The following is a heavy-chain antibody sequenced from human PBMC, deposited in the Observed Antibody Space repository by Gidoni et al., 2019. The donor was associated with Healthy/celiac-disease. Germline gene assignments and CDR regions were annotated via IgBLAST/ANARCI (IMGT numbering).Heavy chain of an antibody. V-gene: IGHV5-51*01. J-gene: IGHJ6*02. D-gene: IGHD3-10*01. CDR1: GHSFTSYW. CDR3: ARGGYYGSGSYWDYYYYGMDV. CDR2: IYPGDSDT. Sequence: EVQLVQSGAEVKKPGESLKISCTGSGHSFTSYWIGWVRQMHGKGLEWLGIIYPGDSDTRYSPSFQGQVTISADKSISTAYLQWSSLKASDTAMYYCARGGYYGSGSYWDYYYYGMDVWGQGTTVTVSS.